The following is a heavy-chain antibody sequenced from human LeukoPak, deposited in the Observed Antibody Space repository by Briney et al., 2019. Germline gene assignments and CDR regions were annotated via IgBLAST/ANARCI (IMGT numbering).Heavy chain of an antibody. CDR3: AREGYGVYYFDY. D-gene: IGHD4-17*01. Sequence: ASVKVSCKASGYTFTSYGISWVRQAPGQGLEWMGWISAYNGNTNYAQKLQGRVTMTTDTSTSTAHMELRSLRSDDTAVYYCAREGYGVYYFDYWGQGTLVTVSS. CDR2: ISAYNGNT. J-gene: IGHJ4*02. CDR1: GYTFTSYG. V-gene: IGHV1-18*01.